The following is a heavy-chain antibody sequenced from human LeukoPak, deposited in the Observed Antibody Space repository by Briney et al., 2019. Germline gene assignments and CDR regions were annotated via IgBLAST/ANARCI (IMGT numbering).Heavy chain of an antibody. Sequence: GESLRLSCAASEFTFPMYWMSWVRQAPGKGLEWVSAISDSGDSTYYADSVKGRFTISRHNSKNTLYLQMNSLRAEDTAVYYCANQDSTEYSYYFDFWGQGTLVTVSS. V-gene: IGHV3-23*01. D-gene: IGHD2/OR15-2a*01. CDR1: EFTFPMYW. CDR3: ANQDSTEYSYYFDF. J-gene: IGHJ4*02. CDR2: ISDSGDST.